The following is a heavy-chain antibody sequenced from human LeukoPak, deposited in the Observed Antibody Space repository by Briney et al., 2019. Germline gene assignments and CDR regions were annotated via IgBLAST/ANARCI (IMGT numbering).Heavy chain of an antibody. CDR2: IYYSGST. CDR1: GGSISSYY. D-gene: IGHD6-13*01. V-gene: IGHV4-59*01. J-gene: IGHJ4*02. CDR3: ARVGSSWYLTFDY. Sequence: SETLSLTCTVSGGSISSYYWSWIRQPPGKGLEWIGYIYYSGSTNYNPSLKSRVTISVDTSKNQFSLKLSSVTAADTAVYYCARVGSSWYLTFDYWGQGTLVTVSS.